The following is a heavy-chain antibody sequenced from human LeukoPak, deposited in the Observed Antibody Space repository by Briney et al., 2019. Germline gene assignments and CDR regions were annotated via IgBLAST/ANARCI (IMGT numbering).Heavy chain of an antibody. CDR3: AGYCSSTSCYSPY. CDR2: INHSGST. Sequence: PSETLSLTCAVYGGSFSGYYWSWIRQPPGKGLEWIGEINHSGSTNYNPSLKSRVTISVDTSKNQFSLKLSSVTAADTAVYYCAGYCSSTSCYSPYWGQGTLVTVSS. CDR1: GGSFSGYY. J-gene: IGHJ4*02. V-gene: IGHV4-34*01. D-gene: IGHD2-2*01.